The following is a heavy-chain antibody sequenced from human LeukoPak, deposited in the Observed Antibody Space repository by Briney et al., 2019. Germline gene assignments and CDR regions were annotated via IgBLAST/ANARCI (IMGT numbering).Heavy chain of an antibody. Sequence: GGSLRLSCAASGFTFSDYNMRWIRQAPGKGLEWVSSISRSGSTKYYADSVKGRFTISRDNAKNSLYLQMNSLRAEDTAVYYCARGGYYYGSGSYQLHDYWGQGTLVTVSS. V-gene: IGHV3-11*04. J-gene: IGHJ4*02. CDR1: GFTFSDYN. D-gene: IGHD3-10*01. CDR3: ARGGYYYGSGSYQLHDY. CDR2: ISRSGSTK.